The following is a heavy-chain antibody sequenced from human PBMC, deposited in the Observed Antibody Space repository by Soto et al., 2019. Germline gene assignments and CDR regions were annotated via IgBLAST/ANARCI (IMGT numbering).Heavy chain of an antibody. CDR3: AKERQQLVPGYYYYGMDV. CDR1: GFTFSSYG. D-gene: IGHD6-13*01. V-gene: IGHV3-30*18. Sequence: SGGSLRLSCAASGFTFSSYGMHWVRQAPGKGLEWVAVISYDGSNKYYADSVKGRFTISRDNSKNTLYLQMNSLRAEDTAVYYCAKERQQLVPGYYYYGMDVWGQGTTVTVSS. J-gene: IGHJ6*02. CDR2: ISYDGSNK.